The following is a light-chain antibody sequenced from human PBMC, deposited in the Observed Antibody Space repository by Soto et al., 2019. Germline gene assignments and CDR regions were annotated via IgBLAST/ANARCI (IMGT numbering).Light chain of an antibody. J-gene: IGKJ4*01. CDR3: QQSDTFPAT. CDR2: AAS. V-gene: IGKV1D-12*01. Sequence: DIQMTQSPSSVSASVGDRVTITCRASQGIRSWLAWYQQRPGKAPKLPIPAASSLQSAVPSRFSGSGSGTDFTLTISSLQPYFFAPYYYQQSDTFPATFGGGTKV. CDR1: QGIRSW.